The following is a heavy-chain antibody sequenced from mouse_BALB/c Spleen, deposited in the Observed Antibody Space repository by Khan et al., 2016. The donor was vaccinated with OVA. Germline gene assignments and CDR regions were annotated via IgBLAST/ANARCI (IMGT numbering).Heavy chain of an antibody. CDR1: GFTFSSYS. CDR3: ATQEGYYGNPYAMDY. V-gene: IGHV5-9-3*01. D-gene: IGHD2-1*01. CDR2: ISSGGSYT. Sequence: EVELVESGGGLVKPGGSLKLSCAASGFTFSSYSMSWVRQTPEKRLEWVATISSGGSYTYYPDSVKGRFTISRDNAKNTLYRQMSSLRAEDTAMYYSATQEGYYGNPYAMDYWGQGTSVTVSS. J-gene: IGHJ4*01.